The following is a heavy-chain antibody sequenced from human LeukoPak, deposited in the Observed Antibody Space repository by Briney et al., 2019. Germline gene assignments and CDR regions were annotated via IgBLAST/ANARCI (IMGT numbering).Heavy chain of an antibody. D-gene: IGHD6-6*01. J-gene: IGHJ4*02. CDR3: ARGSEYTSSTNYYFDY. Sequence: GGSLRLSCAASGFTFSNAWMSWVRQAPGKGLEWVANIKQDGSEKHYVDSVKGRFTISRDNAKKSLFLHMNSLRVEDTAVYYCARGSEYTSSTNYYFDYWGQGTLVTVSS. CDR2: IKQDGSEK. CDR1: GFTFSNAW. V-gene: IGHV3-7*01.